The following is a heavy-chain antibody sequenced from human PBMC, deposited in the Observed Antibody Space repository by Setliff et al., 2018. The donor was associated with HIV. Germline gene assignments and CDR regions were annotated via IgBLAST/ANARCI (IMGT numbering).Heavy chain of an antibody. D-gene: IGHD3-22*01. CDR3: ARGDYYDSTGYEGLDS. V-gene: IGHV4-34*01. CDR1: SGSFSGYR. J-gene: IGHJ4*02. Sequence: KPSETLSLTCAVYSGSFSGYRWTWIRQPPGKGLEWIGEINHRGSTTYNPSLRSRVTISVDTSKNQFSLKLNSVTAADTAVYYCARGDYYDSTGYEGLDSWGRGTLGTVSS. CDR2: INHRGST.